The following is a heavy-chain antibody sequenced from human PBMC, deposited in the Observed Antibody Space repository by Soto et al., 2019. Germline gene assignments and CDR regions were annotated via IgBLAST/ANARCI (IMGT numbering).Heavy chain of an antibody. D-gene: IGHD6-13*01. CDR1: GDSVSSNSAA. V-gene: IGHV6-1*01. J-gene: IGHJ6*02. CDR3: ARDLPKYSSSWTRYGMDV. CDR2: TYYRSKWYN. Sequence: SQTLSLTCAISGDSVSSNSAAWNLIRQSPSRGLEWLGRTYYRSKWYNDYAVSVKSRITINPDTSKNQFSLQLNSVTPEDTAVYYCARDLPKYSSSWTRYGMDVWGQGTTVTVSS.